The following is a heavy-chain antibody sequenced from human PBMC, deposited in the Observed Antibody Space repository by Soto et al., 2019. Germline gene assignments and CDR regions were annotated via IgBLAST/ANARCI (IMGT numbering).Heavy chain of an antibody. Sequence: GVLIRHSKGASECMFGDYGGRWVRKAQGKGLEWVEVIRFDGSNINYADFAMGRFTISRDNSKNTLYLQMNSLRAEGTAVYYCAKDDEGAFDICGQGTMVTVSS. V-gene: IGHV3-30*02. CDR3: AKDDEGAFDI. CDR2: IRFDGSNI. J-gene: IGHJ3*02. CDR1: ECMFGDYG.